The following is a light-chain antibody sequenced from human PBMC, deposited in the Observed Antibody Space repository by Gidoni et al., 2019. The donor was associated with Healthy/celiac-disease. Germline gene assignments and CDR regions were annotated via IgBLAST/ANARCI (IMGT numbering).Light chain of an antibody. CDR3: QQYNNWPWT. V-gene: IGKV3-15*01. J-gene: IGKJ1*01. CDR1: QSVSSN. Sequence: EIVMPQSPATLSVSPGERATLSCRASQSVSSNLAWYQQKPGQAPRLLIYGASTRDTGIPARFSGSGSGTEFTLTISSLQSEDFAVYYCQQYNNWPWTFGQGTKVEIK. CDR2: GAS.